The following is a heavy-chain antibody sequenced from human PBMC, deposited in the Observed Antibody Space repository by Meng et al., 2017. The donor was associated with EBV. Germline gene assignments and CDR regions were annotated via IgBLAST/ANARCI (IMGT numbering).Heavy chain of an antibody. D-gene: IGHD2-2*01. J-gene: IGHJ4*02. CDR3: TRMSSPLDY. CDR2: IRSKAKSYAT. Sequence: VLLVGAGGGLVQPGGSLNLSCAASGFTFSGSAMHWVRQASGKGLEWVGRIRSKAKSYATAYAASVKGGFTISRDDSKNTAYLQMNSLKTEDTAVYYCTRMSSPLDYWGQGTLVTVSS. V-gene: IGHV3-73*02. CDR1: GFTFSGSA.